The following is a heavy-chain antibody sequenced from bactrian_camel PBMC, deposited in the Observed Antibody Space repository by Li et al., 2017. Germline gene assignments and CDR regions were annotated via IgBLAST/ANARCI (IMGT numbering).Heavy chain of an antibody. CDR2: ISPDCTT. V-gene: IGHV3S53*01. D-gene: IGHD8*01. CDR1: GFTSFACS. CDR3: QSRCFRDGNWRLV. Sequence: HVQLVESGGGSVQTGGSLRLSCTAPGFTSFACSMDWYRQAEGKQREWVSAISPDCTTKLADSIKGRFTISQDKDKDTAYLQLNSATPEDTAMYSCQSRCFRDGNWRLVRGKGTQVTVS. J-gene: IGHJ4*01.